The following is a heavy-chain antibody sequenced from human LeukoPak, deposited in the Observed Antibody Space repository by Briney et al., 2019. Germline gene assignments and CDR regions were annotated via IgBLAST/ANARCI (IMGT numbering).Heavy chain of an antibody. J-gene: IGHJ4*02. D-gene: IGHD3-10*01. Sequence: GGSLTLSCAASGFTFSSYEMKWLRQAPGKGLVWVSYISSSGSTIYYADSVKGRFTISRDNAKISLYLQMNSLRAEDTAVYYCARVREYYFDYWGQGTLVTVSS. V-gene: IGHV3-48*03. CDR1: GFTFSSYE. CDR2: ISSSGSTI. CDR3: ARVREYYFDY.